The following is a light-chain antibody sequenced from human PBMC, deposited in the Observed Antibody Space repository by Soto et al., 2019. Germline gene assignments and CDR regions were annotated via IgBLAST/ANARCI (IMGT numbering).Light chain of an antibody. V-gene: IGLV2-23*01. CDR1: SSDVGHYAL. Sequence: QSALTQPASVSGSPEQSITISCTGTSSDVGHYALVSWYQQHPGKAPKLMIYEDTKRPSGVSNRFSGSKSGNTASLTISGLQAEDEADYYCCSYAGRSTLVFGGGTKLTVL. J-gene: IGLJ2*01. CDR3: CSYAGRSTLV. CDR2: EDT.